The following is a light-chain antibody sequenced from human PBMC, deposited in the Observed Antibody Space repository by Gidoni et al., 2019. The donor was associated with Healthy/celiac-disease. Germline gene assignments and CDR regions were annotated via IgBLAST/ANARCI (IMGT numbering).Light chain of an antibody. V-gene: IGKV3-15*01. CDR1: QSVSSN. CDR3: QQYNNRPPIT. Sequence: EIVMTHSPATLSVSPGERATLSCRASQSVSSNLAWYQQKPGQAPRLLIYGASTRATGIPARFSGSGSGTEFTLTISSLQSEDFAVYYCQQYNNRPPITFGQXTRLEIK. J-gene: IGKJ5*01. CDR2: GAS.